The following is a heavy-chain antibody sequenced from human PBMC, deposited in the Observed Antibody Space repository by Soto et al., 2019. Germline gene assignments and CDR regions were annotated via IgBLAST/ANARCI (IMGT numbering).Heavy chain of an antibody. CDR1: GFTFSDYY. CDR3: ARTAPGPAGDH. V-gene: IGHV3-72*01. J-gene: IGHJ4*02. D-gene: IGHD2-2*01. Sequence: EVHLVESGGGLVQPGWPLRLSCAASGFTFSDYYMDWVRQAPGKGLEWVGRIRNRAQSYTIDYAASVRGRFTISRDDSEDSLYLQMNSLKTGDTAIYFCARTAPGPAGDHWGQGVLVSVSS. CDR2: IRNRAQSYTI.